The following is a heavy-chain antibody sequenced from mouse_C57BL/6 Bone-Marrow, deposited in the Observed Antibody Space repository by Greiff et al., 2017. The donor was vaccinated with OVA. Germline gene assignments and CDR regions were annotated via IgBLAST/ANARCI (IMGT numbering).Heavy chain of an antibody. CDR1: GYTFTDYN. V-gene: IGHV1-22*01. J-gene: IGHJ1*03. Sequence: EVKLMESGPELVKPGASVKMSCKASGYTFTDYNMHWVKQSHGKSLEWIGYINPNNGGTSYNQKFKGKATLTVNKSSSTAYMELRSLTSEDSAVYYCARWGPLRSYWYFDVWGTGTTVTVSS. CDR2: INPNNGGT. D-gene: IGHD1-1*01. CDR3: ARWGPLRSYWYFDV.